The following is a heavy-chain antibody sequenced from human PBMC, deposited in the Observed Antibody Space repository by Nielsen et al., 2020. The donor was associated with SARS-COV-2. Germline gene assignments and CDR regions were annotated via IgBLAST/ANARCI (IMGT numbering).Heavy chain of an antibody. J-gene: IGHJ4*02. D-gene: IGHD2-2*01. V-gene: IGHV1-2*06. Sequence: ASVKVSCKASGCTFTGYYIHWVRQAPGQGLEWMGRINPNSGGTNYAQKFQGRVTMTGDTSISTAYMELSRLTSDDTALYYCARGEDCSPSRCSMYWGQGTLVTVSS. CDR1: GCTFTGYY. CDR3: ARGEDCSPSRCSMY. CDR2: INPNSGGT.